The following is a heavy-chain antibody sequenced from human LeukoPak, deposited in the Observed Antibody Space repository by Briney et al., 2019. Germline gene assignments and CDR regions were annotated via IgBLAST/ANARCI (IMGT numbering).Heavy chain of an antibody. Sequence: GGSLRLSCAASGFTFSSYEMNWVRQAPGKGLEWVSSISSSSSYIYYADSVKGRFTISRDNAKNSLYLQMNSLRAEDTAVYYCARVSDVDTANDYWGQGTLVTVSS. V-gene: IGHV3-21*01. D-gene: IGHD5-18*01. CDR2: ISSSSSYI. CDR1: GFTFSSYE. J-gene: IGHJ4*02. CDR3: ARVSDVDTANDY.